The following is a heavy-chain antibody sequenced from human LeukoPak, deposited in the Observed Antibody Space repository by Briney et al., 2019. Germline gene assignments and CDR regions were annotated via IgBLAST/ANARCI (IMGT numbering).Heavy chain of an antibody. J-gene: IGHJ5*02. CDR1: GDSINSYY. Sequence: PSETLSLTCTVSGDSINSYYWSWIRPPPGKGLEWIGYIYYRGSTSYNPSLKRRVTISVDTSKNHFSLKLTSVTAADTAVYYCAREDDSGYDWFDPWGQGTLVTVSS. D-gene: IGHD5-12*01. CDR3: AREDDSGYDWFDP. V-gene: IGHV4-59*01. CDR2: IYYRGST.